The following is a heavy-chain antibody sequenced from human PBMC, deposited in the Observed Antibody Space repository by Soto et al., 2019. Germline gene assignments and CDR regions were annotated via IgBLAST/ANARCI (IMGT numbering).Heavy chain of an antibody. CDR1: GYTFTSYG. Sequence: GASVKVSCKASGYTFTSYGISWVRQAPGQGLEWMGWINAGNGNTKYSQKFQGRVTITRDTSASTAYMELSSLRSEDTAVYYCARDNMDIVLVPASYNWFDPWGQGTLVTVSS. D-gene: IGHD2-2*03. J-gene: IGHJ5*02. CDR2: INAGNGNT. V-gene: IGHV1-3*01. CDR3: ARDNMDIVLVPASYNWFDP.